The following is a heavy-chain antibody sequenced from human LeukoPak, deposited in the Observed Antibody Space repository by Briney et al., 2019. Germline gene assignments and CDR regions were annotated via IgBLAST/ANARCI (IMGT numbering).Heavy chain of an antibody. CDR3: ARVGKQLVWDLDY. CDR2: IRYDGSNK. V-gene: IGHV3-30*02. CDR1: GFTFSSYG. Sequence: GGSLRLSCAASGFTFSSYGMHWVRQAPGKGVEGGAFIRYDGSNKYYADSVKGRFTISRDNSKNTLYLQMNSLRAEDTAVYYCARVGKQLVWDLDYWGQGTLVTVSS. D-gene: IGHD6-13*01. J-gene: IGHJ4*02.